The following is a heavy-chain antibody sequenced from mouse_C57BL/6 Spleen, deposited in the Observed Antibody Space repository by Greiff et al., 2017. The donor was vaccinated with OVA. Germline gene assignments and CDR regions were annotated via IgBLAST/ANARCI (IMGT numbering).Heavy chain of an antibody. Sequence: QVQLQQPGAELVMPGASVKLSCKASGYTFTSYWMHWVKQRPGQGLEWIGEIDPSDSYTNYNQKFKGKSTLTVDKSSSTAYMQLSSLTSEDSAVYYCARSYGSSCAYYFDYWGQGTTLTVSS. CDR1: GYTFTSYW. J-gene: IGHJ2*01. V-gene: IGHV1-69*01. CDR2: IDPSDSYT. D-gene: IGHD1-1*01. CDR3: ARSYGSSCAYYFDY.